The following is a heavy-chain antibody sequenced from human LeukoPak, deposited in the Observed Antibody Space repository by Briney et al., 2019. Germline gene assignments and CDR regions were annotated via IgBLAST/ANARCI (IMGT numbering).Heavy chain of an antibody. CDR1: GFTFSNYW. CDR3: ATYSSLNAREFQY. CDR2: IKTDGSEK. Sequence: AGGSLRLSCEGSGFTFSNYWMSWVRQAPGKGLEWEANIKTDGSEKYYVDSVKGRFTISRDNAKNSLYLQMNSLRAEETAVYCCATYSSLNAREFQYWGQGTLVTVSS. D-gene: IGHD3-22*01. V-gene: IGHV3-7*01. J-gene: IGHJ1*01.